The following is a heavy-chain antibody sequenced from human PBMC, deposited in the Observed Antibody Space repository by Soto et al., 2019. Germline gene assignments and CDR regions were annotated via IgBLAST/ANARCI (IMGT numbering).Heavy chain of an antibody. D-gene: IGHD3-10*01. Sequence: PGGSLRLSCAASGFNFETYSMNWDRQTPGKGLEWVSSISRGSRFLHYADSTKGRFIISREDAESSLFLQIDSLRVEDTGVYFCARDYFGSGPDYYLDVWGTGTTVTVSS. V-gene: IGHV3-21*01. CDR1: GFNFETYS. J-gene: IGHJ6*03. CDR2: ISRGSRFL. CDR3: ARDYFGSGPDYYLDV.